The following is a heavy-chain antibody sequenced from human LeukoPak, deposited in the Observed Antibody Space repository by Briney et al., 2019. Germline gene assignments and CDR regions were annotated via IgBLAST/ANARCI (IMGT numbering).Heavy chain of an antibody. CDR2: ISTSSNTI. D-gene: IGHD6-13*01. Sequence: GGSLRLSCAASGFTFSSYSMNWVRQAPGKGLEWVSYISTSSNTIYYADSVKGRFTISRDNAKNSLYLQMNSLRDEDTAVYYCARGKGGYSSSWYYFDYWGQGTLVTVSS. V-gene: IGHV3-48*02. CDR3: ARGKGGYSSSWYYFDY. J-gene: IGHJ4*02. CDR1: GFTFSSYS.